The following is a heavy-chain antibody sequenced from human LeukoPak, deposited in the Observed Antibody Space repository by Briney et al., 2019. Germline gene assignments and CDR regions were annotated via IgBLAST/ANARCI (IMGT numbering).Heavy chain of an antibody. CDR1: GYTFTSYG. J-gene: IGHJ3*02. CDR3: ARESRMGDLTDDAFDI. V-gene: IGHV1-18*01. CDR2: ISAYNGNT. Sequence: ASVKVSCKASGYTFTSYGISWVRQAPGPGLEWMGWISAYNGNTNYAQKLKGRVTMTTDTSTSTAYMELRSLRSDDTAVYYCARESRMGDLTDDAFDIWGPGTLVTVSS. D-gene: IGHD1-26*01.